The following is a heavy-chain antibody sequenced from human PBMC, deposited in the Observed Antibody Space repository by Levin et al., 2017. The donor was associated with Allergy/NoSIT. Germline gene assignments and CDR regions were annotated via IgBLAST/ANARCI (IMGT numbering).Heavy chain of an antibody. CDR1: GGSISSSNW. CDR2: IYHSGST. CDR3: ASGSSTSEFDY. J-gene: IGHJ4*02. V-gene: IGHV4-4*02. Sequence: PGGSLRLSCAVSGGSISSSNWWSWVRQPPGKGLEWIGEIYHSGSTNYNPSLKSRVTISVDKSKNQFSLKLSSVTAADTAVYYCASGSSTSEFDYWGQGTLVTVSS. D-gene: IGHD2-2*01.